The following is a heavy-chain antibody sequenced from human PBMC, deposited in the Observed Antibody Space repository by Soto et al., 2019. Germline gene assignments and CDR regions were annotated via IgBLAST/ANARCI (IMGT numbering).Heavy chain of an antibody. J-gene: IGHJ6*02. V-gene: IGHV1-2*02. CDR1: GYTFTGYY. D-gene: IGHD6-6*01. Sequence: QVQLVQSGAEVKKPGASVKVSCKASGYTFTGYYMHWVRQAPGQGLEWMGWINPNSGGTNYAQKFQGRVTMTRDTSISTAYMELSRLRSDDTAVYYCARVLIIAARLLYCMDVWGQGTTVTVSS. CDR3: ARVLIIAARLLYCMDV. CDR2: INPNSGGT.